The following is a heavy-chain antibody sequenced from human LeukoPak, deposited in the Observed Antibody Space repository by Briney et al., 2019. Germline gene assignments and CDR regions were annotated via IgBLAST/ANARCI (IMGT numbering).Heavy chain of an antibody. J-gene: IGHJ4*02. D-gene: IGHD5-24*01. CDR1: GGSISSSSYY. CDR2: INHSGST. Sequence: SETLSLTCTVSGGSISSSSYYWGWVRQPPGKGLEWIGEINHSGSTNYNPSLRSRVTISVDTSKNQFSLKLFSVTAADTAVYYCARGRDDYNFAYWGQGTLVTVSS. CDR3: ARGRDDYNFAY. V-gene: IGHV4-39*07.